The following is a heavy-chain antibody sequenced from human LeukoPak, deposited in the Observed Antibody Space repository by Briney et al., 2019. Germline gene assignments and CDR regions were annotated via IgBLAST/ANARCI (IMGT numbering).Heavy chain of an antibody. Sequence: PGGSLRLSCEASGFTFGTFWMSWVRQAPGKGLEWVANIKQGGSEKNYVDSVKGRFTIARDDAKNSLYLQMNSLRAEDTAVYFRARDKGGMVPFDYWGQGTLVTVSS. CDR1: GFTFGTFW. CDR2: IKQGGSEK. V-gene: IGHV3-7*01. D-gene: IGHD3-10*01. J-gene: IGHJ4*02. CDR3: ARDKGGMVPFDY.